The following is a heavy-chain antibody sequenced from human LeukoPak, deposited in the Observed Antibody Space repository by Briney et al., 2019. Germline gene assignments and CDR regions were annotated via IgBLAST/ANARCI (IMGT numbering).Heavy chain of an antibody. D-gene: IGHD2-21*02. CDR2: IYTSGST. V-gene: IGHV4-4*07. CDR1: GGSISSYY. CDR3: AKSDGYGLIDY. J-gene: IGHJ4*01. Sequence: PSETLSLTCTVSGGSISSYYWSWIRQPAGKGLEWIGRIYTSGSTNYNPSLKSRVTMSVDTSKNQVSLKMSFVAAADTAVYYCAKSDGYGLIDYWGQGTLVTVSS.